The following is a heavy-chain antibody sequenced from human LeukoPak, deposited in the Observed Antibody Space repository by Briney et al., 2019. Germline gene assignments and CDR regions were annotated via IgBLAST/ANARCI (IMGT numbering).Heavy chain of an antibody. D-gene: IGHD3-22*01. CDR1: GDTFSSYA. CDR3: ARGYGYYYDSSGSTADY. CDR2: IIPILGIA. Sequence: SVKVSCKASGDTFSSYAISWVRQAPGQGLEWMGRIIPILGIANYAQKFQGRVTITADKSTSTAYMELSSLRSEDTAVYYCARGYGYYYDSSGSTADYWGQGTLVTVSS. V-gene: IGHV1-69*04. J-gene: IGHJ4*02.